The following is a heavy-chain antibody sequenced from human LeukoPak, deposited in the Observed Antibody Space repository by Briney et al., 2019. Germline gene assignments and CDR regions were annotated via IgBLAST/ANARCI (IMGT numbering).Heavy chain of an antibody. CDR3: ARAHTIFFDY. J-gene: IGHJ4*02. CDR1: GGSISSSSYY. Sequence: PSETLSLTCTVSGGSISSSSYYWGWIRQPPGKGLEWIGYIYHSGSTYYNPSLKSRVTISVDRSKNQFSLKLSSVTAADTAVYYCARAHTIFFDYWGQGTLVTVSS. V-gene: IGHV4-39*07. D-gene: IGHD3-9*01. CDR2: IYHSGST.